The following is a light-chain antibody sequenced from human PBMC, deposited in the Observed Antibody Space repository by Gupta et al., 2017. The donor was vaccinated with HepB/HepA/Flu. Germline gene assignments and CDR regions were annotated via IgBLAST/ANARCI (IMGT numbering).Light chain of an antibody. J-gene: IGLJ2*01. Sequence: SALTQPASVSGSPGQSITISCTGTISDIGSNNLVSWFQHHPGKVPKLIIYEVSRRPSGVSNRFSASKSDITASLTISGLQAEDEADYYCCSSAGAGSIYIFGGGTKLTVL. CDR3: CSSAGAGSIYI. CDR1: ISDIGSNNL. V-gene: IGLV2-23*02. CDR2: EVS.